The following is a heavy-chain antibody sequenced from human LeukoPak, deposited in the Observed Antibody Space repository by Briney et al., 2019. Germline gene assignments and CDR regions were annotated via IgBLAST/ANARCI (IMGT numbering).Heavy chain of an antibody. Sequence: GGSLRLSCAASGFTFSGYAMHWVRQAPGKGLEWVAVISYDGSNKYYADSVKGRFTISRDNSKNTLYLQMNSLRAEDTAVYYCVAQPTADSSGYYYFDYWGQGTLVTVSS. CDR1: GFTFSGYA. V-gene: IGHV3-30*04. CDR3: VAQPTADSSGYYYFDY. J-gene: IGHJ4*02. CDR2: ISYDGSNK. D-gene: IGHD3-22*01.